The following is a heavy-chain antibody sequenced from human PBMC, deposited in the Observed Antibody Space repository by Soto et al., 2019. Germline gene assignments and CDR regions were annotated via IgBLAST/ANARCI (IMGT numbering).Heavy chain of an antibody. CDR1: GGSISSGGYY. Sequence: SETLSLTCTVSGGSISSGGYYWSWIRQHPGKGLEWIGYIYYSGSTYYNPSLKSRVTISVDTSKNQFSLKLSSVTAADTAVYYCARGGPHIVVVPAAPYFDYWGQGTLVTVSS. J-gene: IGHJ4*02. D-gene: IGHD2-2*01. V-gene: IGHV4-31*03. CDR3: ARGGPHIVVVPAAPYFDY. CDR2: IYYSGST.